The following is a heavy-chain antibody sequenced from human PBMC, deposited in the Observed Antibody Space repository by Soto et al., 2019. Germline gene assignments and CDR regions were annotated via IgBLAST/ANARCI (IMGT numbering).Heavy chain of an antibody. J-gene: IGHJ5*02. D-gene: IGHD4-4*01. V-gene: IGHV4-34*01. CDR2: INHSGST. CDR1: GGSFSGYY. CDR3: ARKSTRTATRRNACSWFDP. Sequence: SETLSLTCAVYGGSFSGYYLSWIRQPPGKGLEWIGEINHSGSTNYNPSLKSRVTISVDTSKNQFSLKLSSVTAADTAVYYCARKSTRTATRRNACSWFDPWGQGTLVTVSS.